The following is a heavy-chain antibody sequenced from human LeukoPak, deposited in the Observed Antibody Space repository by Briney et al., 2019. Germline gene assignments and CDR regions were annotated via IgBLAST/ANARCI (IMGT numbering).Heavy chain of an antibody. CDR2: ISSSSSYI. D-gene: IGHD6-13*01. J-gene: IGHJ5*02. Sequence: GGSLRLSCAASGFTFSSYSMNWVRQAPGKGLEWVSSISSSSSYIYYAHSVKGRFTISRDNAKNSLCLQMNSLRAEDTAVYYCARGIAAAGTWCDPWGQGTLVTVSS. CDR1: GFTFSSYS. CDR3: ARGIAAAGTWCDP. V-gene: IGHV3-21*01.